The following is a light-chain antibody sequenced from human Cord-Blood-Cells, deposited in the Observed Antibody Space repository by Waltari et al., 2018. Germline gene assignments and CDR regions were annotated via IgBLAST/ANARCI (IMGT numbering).Light chain of an antibody. CDR1: QNISSY. V-gene: IGKV1-39*01. CDR2: AAS. Sequence: DIQMTQSPSSLSASVGDRVTITCRASQNISSYLNWYQQKPGKAPKLLSYAASSLQSGVPSRFSGSGSGTDFTLTISSLQPEDFATYYCQQSYSTPLTFGGGTKVEIK. J-gene: IGKJ4*01. CDR3: QQSYSTPLT.